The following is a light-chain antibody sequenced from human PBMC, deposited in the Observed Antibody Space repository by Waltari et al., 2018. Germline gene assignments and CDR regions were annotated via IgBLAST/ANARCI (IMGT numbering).Light chain of an antibody. Sequence: DIVMTQSPDSLAVSLGRSATIYCTSSPSVLFRSNNKHSVACYQQKQWQSPKFLIYWSSTRESGVPDRFSCGGSGTDFTLTISSLQADDVAIYYCQQYYSLPTFGGWTKVEI. CDR3: QQYYSLPT. CDR2: WSS. V-gene: IGKV4-1*01. J-gene: IGKJ4*01. CDR1: PSVLFRSNNKHS.